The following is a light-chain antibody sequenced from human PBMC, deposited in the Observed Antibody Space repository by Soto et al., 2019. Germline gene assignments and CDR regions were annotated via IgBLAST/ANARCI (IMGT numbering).Light chain of an antibody. CDR1: QGINNN. CDR3: QKYNSGLET. J-gene: IGKJ3*01. V-gene: IGKV1-27*01. Sequence: DIPMTQSPSSLSASVGDRVTITCRASQGINNNLAWYQQKPGKIPKVLIYGASTLQSGVPSRFSGSGSGTDFTLTISSLQPEDVATYYCQKYNSGLETFGPGTKVDI. CDR2: GAS.